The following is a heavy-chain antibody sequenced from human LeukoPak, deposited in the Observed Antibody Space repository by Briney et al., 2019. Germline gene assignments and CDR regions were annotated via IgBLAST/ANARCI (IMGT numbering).Heavy chain of an antibody. CDR2: INHSGST. J-gene: IGHJ4*02. CDR1: GGSFGGYY. CDR3: ARSGNGSGSSYYFDY. D-gene: IGHD3-10*01. Sequence: SETLSLTCAVYGGSFGGYYWSWIRQPPGKGLEWIGEINHSGSTNYNPSLKSRVTISVDTSKNQFSLKLSSVTAADTAVYYCARSGNGSGSSYYFDYWGQGTLVTVSS. V-gene: IGHV4-34*01.